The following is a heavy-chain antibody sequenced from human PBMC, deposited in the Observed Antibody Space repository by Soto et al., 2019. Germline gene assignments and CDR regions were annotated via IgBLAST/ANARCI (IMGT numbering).Heavy chain of an antibody. CDR2: INHSGST. CDR3: AKNLPGRGYYYGMDV. Sequence: ASETLSLTCAVYGGSFSGYYWSWIRQPPGKGLEWIGEINHSGSTNYNPSLKSRVTISVDTSKNQFSLKLSSVTAADTAVYYCAKNLPGRGYYYGMDVWGQGTTVTVSS. J-gene: IGHJ6*02. D-gene: IGHD3-10*01. CDR1: GGSFSGYY. V-gene: IGHV4-34*01.